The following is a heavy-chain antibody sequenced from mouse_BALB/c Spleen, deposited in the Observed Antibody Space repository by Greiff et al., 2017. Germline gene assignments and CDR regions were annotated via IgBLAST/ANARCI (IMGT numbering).Heavy chain of an antibody. CDR2: ISYSGST. CDR3: ARDWDRGTY. D-gene: IGHD4-1*01. J-gene: IGHJ3*01. Sequence: EVKLQESGPGLVKPSQSLSLTCTVTGYSITSDYAWNWIRQFPGNKLEWMGYISYSGSTSYNPSLKSRISITRDTSKNQCFLQLNSVTTEDTATYYCARDWDRGTYWGQGTLVTVSA. V-gene: IGHV3-2*02. CDR1: GYSITSDYA.